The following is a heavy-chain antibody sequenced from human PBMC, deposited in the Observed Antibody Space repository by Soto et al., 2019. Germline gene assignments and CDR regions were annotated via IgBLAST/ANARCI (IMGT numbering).Heavy chain of an antibody. CDR2: INHSGST. V-gene: IGHV4-34*01. CDR3: ARGITMIVEEQPKYGMDV. CDR1: GGPFSGYY. D-gene: IGHD3-22*01. Sequence: SETLSLTCAVYGGPFSGYYWSWIRQPPGKGLEWIGEINHSGSTNYNPSLKSRVTISVDTSKNQFSLKLSSVTAADTAVYYCARGITMIVEEQPKYGMDVWGQGTTVT. J-gene: IGHJ6*02.